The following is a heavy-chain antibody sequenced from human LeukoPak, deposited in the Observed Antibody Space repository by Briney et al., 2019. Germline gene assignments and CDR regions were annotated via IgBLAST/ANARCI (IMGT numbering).Heavy chain of an antibody. J-gene: IGHJ4*02. CDR3: ARDPLVGAATMDFDY. D-gene: IGHD1-26*01. V-gene: IGHV3-33*01. CDR2: IWYDGSNK. Sequence: GGSLRLSCAASGFTFSSYGMHWVRQAPGKGLEGVAVIWYDGSNKYYADSVKGRFTISRDNSKNTLYLQMNSLRTEDTAVYYCARDPLVGAATMDFDYWGQGTLVTVSS. CDR1: GFTFSSYG.